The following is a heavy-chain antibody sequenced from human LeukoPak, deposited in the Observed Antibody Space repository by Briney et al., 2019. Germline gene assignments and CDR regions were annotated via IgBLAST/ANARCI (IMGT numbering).Heavy chain of an antibody. CDR2: INHSGST. D-gene: IGHD5-12*01. Sequence: KPSETLSLTCAVYGGSFSGYYWSWIRQPPGKGLEWIGEINHSGSTNYNPSLKSRVTISVDTSKNQFSLKLSSVTAADTAVYYCARDRSGSGYDYVDYWGQGTLVTVSS. CDR3: ARDRSGSGYDYVDY. V-gene: IGHV4-34*01. J-gene: IGHJ4*02. CDR1: GGSFSGYY.